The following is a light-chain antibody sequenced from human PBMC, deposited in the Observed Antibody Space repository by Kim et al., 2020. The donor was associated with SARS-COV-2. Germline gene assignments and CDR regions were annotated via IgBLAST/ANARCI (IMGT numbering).Light chain of an antibody. CDR2: EVS. CDR3: SSYTSSSTLI. Sequence: GQSVPLSCTATSSYVDSCTRVPWYQQPPGTAPNLIIYEVSDRPSGVPHRFSGSKSGNTASLTISWLQTEDEADYYCSSYTSSSTLIFGGGTKVTVL. J-gene: IGLJ2*01. CDR1: SSYVDSCTR. V-gene: IGLV2-18*02.